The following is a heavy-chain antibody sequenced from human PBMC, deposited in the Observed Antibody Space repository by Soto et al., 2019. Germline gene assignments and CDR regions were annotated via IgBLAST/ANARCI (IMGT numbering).Heavy chain of an antibody. V-gene: IGHV1-18*04. Sequence: ASVKVSCKTSGYTFTSHGISWVRWAPGRGLEWMGWISAYNGDTKYAQRVQDRVSMTTDTSTATAYIDLRSLRFDDTAIYFCARSYWQPYYLEVFDLWGQGTPVTVSS. J-gene: IGHJ4*02. CDR1: GYTFTSHG. D-gene: IGHD2-8*01. CDR2: ISAYNGDT. CDR3: ARSYWQPYYLEVFDL.